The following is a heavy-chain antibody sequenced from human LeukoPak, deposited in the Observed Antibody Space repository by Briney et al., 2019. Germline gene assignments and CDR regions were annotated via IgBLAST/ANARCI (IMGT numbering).Heavy chain of an antibody. D-gene: IGHD6-13*01. CDR3: ARGVGSSWYHDY. CDR1: GFTFSSYS. CDR2: ISSSSSSYI. Sequence: GGSLRLSCAASGFTFSSYSMNWVRQAPGKGLEWVSSISSSSSSYIYYADSVKGRFTISRDNAKNSLYLQMNSLRAEDTAVYYCARGVGSSWYHDYWGQGTLVTVSS. V-gene: IGHV3-21*01. J-gene: IGHJ4*02.